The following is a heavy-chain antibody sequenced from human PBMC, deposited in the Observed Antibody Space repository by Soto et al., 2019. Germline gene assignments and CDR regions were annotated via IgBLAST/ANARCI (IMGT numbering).Heavy chain of an antibody. CDR3: ARGLAPTIFGVVPTPNWFDP. J-gene: IGHJ5*02. Sequence: QVQLQQWGAGLLKPSETLSLTCGVNGGSFSGYYWGWIRQPPGKGLEWIGEINHGGSTNYTPSLTSRLTISVDTSKNQFSLKLTSVTAADTAVYYCARGLAPTIFGVVPTPNWFDPWGQGTLVSVSS. CDR1: GGSFSGYY. D-gene: IGHD3-3*01. CDR2: INHGGST. V-gene: IGHV4-34*01.